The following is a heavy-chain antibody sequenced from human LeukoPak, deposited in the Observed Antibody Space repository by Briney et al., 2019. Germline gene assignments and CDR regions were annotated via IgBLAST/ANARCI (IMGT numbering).Heavy chain of an antibody. V-gene: IGHV3-21*01. CDR1: GFTFSSYS. Sequence: GSLRPSCAASGFTFSSYSMNWVRQAPGKGLEWVSSISSSSSYIYYADSVKGRFTISGDNAKTSLYLQMNSLRAEDTAVYYCAVVRAGYYFDYWGQGTLVTVSS. CDR3: AVVRAGYYFDY. D-gene: IGHD2-15*01. J-gene: IGHJ4*02. CDR2: ISSSSSYI.